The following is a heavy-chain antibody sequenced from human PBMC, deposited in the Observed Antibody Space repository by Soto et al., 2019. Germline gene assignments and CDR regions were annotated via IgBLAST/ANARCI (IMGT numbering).Heavy chain of an antibody. J-gene: IGHJ4*02. CDR1: GFTFSSYS. D-gene: IGHD2-15*01. CDR2: ISSSGGAT. Sequence: PGGSLRLSCAASGFTFSSYSMSWVRQAPGKGLEWVSLISSSGGATYYADSVKGRFTISRDNSKSTSYLQMNSPRAEDTAIYYCATSGASCYSRCGLDYWGQGTLVTVSS. V-gene: IGHV3-23*01. CDR3: ATSGASCYSRCGLDY.